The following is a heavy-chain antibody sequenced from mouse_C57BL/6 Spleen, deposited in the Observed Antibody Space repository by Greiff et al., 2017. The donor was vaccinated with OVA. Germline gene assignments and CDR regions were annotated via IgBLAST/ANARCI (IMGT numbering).Heavy chain of an antibody. CDR3: TRWGNGY. Sequence: QVHVKQSGAELVRPGASVTLSCKASGYTFTDYEMHWVKQTPVHGLEWIGAIDPETGGTAYNQKFKGKAILTADKSSSTAYMELRSLTSEDSAVYYCTRWGNGYWGQGTTLTVSS. J-gene: IGHJ2*01. CDR1: GYTFTDYE. V-gene: IGHV1-15*01. CDR2: IDPETGGT.